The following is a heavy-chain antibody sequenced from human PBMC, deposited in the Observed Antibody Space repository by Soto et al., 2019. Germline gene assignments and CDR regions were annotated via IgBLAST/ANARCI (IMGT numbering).Heavy chain of an antibody. D-gene: IGHD3-10*01. CDR2: MNHDGSDT. CDR3: VRDPGFGAVDY. Sequence: GGSLRLSCAASGFTFSVYWMSWVRQAPGKGLEWVANMNHDGSDTYYVDSVKGRFTISRDNAKNSLYLQMDSLRAEDTAVYYCVRDPGFGAVDYWGQGTLVTVSS. J-gene: IGHJ4*02. CDR1: GFTFSVYW. V-gene: IGHV3-7*01.